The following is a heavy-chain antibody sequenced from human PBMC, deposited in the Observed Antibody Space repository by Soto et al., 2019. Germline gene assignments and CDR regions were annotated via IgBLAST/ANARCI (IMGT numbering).Heavy chain of an antibody. D-gene: IGHD6-13*01. CDR2: IKYDGSET. CDR3: AAWPRSSWFDY. Sequence: PGGSLRLSCAGSGYSFSSYWMGWVRQFPGRGLEWVANIKYDGSETPYLDSVKGRSTISRDNAKNSLYLQMTSLRVEDTAVYYCAAWPRSSWFDYWGQGTQVTVSS. V-gene: IGHV3-7*03. CDR1: GYSFSSYW. J-gene: IGHJ4*02.